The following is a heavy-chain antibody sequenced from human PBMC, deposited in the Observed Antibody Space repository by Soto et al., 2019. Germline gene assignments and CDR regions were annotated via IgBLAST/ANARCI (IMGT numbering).Heavy chain of an antibody. CDR1: GFTFSSYS. J-gene: IGHJ3*02. D-gene: IGHD1-1*01. CDR3: ARGVWDVGPLESFEI. Sequence: PGGSLRLSCAASGFTFSSYSMNWVRQAPGKGLEWVSSISSSSSYIYYADSVKGRFTISRDNAKNSLYLQMNSLRAEDTAVYYSARGVWDVGPLESFEIWCQGTMVAVSS. CDR2: ISSSSSYI. V-gene: IGHV3-21*01.